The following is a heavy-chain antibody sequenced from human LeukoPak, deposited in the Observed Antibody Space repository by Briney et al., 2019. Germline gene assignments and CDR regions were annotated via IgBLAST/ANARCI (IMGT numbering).Heavy chain of an antibody. CDR1: GFTFSSYG. CDR3: ATYDSSGYYFDY. V-gene: IGHV3-30*03. J-gene: IGHJ4*02. Sequence: GGSLRLSCAASGFTFSSYGMHWVRQAPGKGLEWVAIISYHGSDTYYGDSVKGRFTISRDNSKNTLYLEMNSLRAEDTALYYCATYDSSGYYFDYWGQGTLVTVSS. D-gene: IGHD3-22*01. CDR2: ISYHGSDT.